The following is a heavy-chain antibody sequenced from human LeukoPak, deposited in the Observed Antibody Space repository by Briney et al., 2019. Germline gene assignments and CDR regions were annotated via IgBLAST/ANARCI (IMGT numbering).Heavy chain of an antibody. CDR3: ARTPHRFPFDS. J-gene: IGHJ4*02. D-gene: IGHD1-14*01. CDR1: GGSFSGYY. V-gene: IGHV4-34*01. CDR2: INHSGST. Sequence: PSETLSLTCAVYGGSFSGYYWSWIPQPPGKGLEWIGEINHSGSTNYNPSLKSRVTISVDTSKNQASLKLSSVTAADTAVYYCARTPHRFPFDSWGQGTLVTVSS.